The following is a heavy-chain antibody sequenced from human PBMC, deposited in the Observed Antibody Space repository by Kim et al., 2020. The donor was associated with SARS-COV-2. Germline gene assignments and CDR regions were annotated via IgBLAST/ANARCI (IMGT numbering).Heavy chain of an antibody. Sequence: YYADSVKGRFTISRDNAKNSLYLQMNSLRAEDTAVYYCARRNSSSWLIDYWGQGTLVTVSS. CDR3: ARRNSSSWLIDY. V-gene: IGHV3-21*01. D-gene: IGHD6-13*01. J-gene: IGHJ4*02.